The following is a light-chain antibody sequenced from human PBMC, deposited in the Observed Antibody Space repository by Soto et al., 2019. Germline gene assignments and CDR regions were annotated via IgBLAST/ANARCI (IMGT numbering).Light chain of an antibody. CDR3: QQRYSSPPT. V-gene: IGKV1-39*01. CDR2: AAS. CDR1: QSISNN. J-gene: IGKJ1*01. Sequence: DIQMTQSPSSLSASVEDRVIITCRASQSISNNLNWYQQKPGQAPKLLIFAASSLQSGVPSRFSGSRSGPDFTLTISSLQPEDFATYYCQQRYSSPPTFGQGTKVEIK.